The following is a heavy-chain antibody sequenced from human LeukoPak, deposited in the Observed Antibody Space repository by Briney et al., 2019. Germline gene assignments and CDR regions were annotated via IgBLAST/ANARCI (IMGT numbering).Heavy chain of an antibody. Sequence: ASVKVSCKASGYTFTSYYMHWVRQAPGQGLEWMGIINPSGGSTSYAQKFQGRVTMTRDTSTSTVYMELSSLRPEDTAVYYCARDDAVPSGYDYRTLDYWGQGTLVTVSS. CDR1: GYTFTSYY. V-gene: IGHV1-46*01. CDR3: ARDDAVPSGYDYRTLDY. CDR2: INPSGGST. D-gene: IGHD5-12*01. J-gene: IGHJ4*02.